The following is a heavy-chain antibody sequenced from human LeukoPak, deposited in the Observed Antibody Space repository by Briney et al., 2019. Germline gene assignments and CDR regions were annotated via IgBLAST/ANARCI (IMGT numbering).Heavy chain of an antibody. CDR1: GYTSTSYG. CDR2: ISAYNGNT. Sequence: ASVKVSCKASGYTSTSYGISWVRQALGQGLEWMGWISAYNGNTNYAQKLQGRVTMPTDTSTSTAYMELRSLRSDDTAVYYCARANQGGFWSGSSDYWGQGTLVTVSS. J-gene: IGHJ4*02. CDR3: ARANQGGFWSGSSDY. D-gene: IGHD3-3*01. V-gene: IGHV1-18*01.